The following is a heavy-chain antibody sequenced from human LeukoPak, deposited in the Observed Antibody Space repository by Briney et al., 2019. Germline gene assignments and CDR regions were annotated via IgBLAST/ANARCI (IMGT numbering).Heavy chain of an antibody. CDR1: GGSISSSSYY. D-gene: IGHD1-26*01. V-gene: IGHV4-61*05. J-gene: IGHJ6*03. CDR3: AKGGGSYAGDYYYYMDV. Sequence: SETLSLTCTVSGGSISSSSYYWGWIRQPPGKGLEWIGYVYYSGSTNYNPSLKSRVTISADTSKNQFSLELSSVTAADTAVYYCAKGGGSYAGDYYYYMDVWGKGTTVTISS. CDR2: VYYSGST.